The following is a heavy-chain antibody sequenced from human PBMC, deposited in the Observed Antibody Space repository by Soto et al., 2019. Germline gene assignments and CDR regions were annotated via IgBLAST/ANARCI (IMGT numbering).Heavy chain of an antibody. J-gene: IGHJ4*02. CDR1: GYTFISHA. Sequence: ASVKFSCKASGYTFISHAMNWVRQAPGQRLEWMGWINAGNGNTKYSQKFQGRVTITRDTSASTGYMELSSLRSEDTAVYYCARDPGYSYGYNWGQGTLVTVSS. CDR2: INAGNGNT. CDR3: ARDPGYSYGYN. V-gene: IGHV1-3*01. D-gene: IGHD5-18*01.